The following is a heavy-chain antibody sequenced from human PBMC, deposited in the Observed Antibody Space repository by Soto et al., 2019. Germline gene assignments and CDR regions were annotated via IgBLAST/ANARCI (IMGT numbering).Heavy chain of an antibody. Sequence: VQLQESGPGLVKPSQTLSLTCTVSGVSISSGGYYWSWSRQHPGTGLEGIGYIYYSGSTYYNPSLKSRVTISVATSKNQFSLKLRSVTDAATAVYYCARDRITIVRGVIINYCMDVWCEGTTVTVS. D-gene: IGHD3-10*01. CDR2: IYYSGST. CDR3: ARDRITIVRGVIINYCMDV. V-gene: IGHV4-31*03. CDR1: GVSISSGGYY. J-gene: IGHJ6*02.